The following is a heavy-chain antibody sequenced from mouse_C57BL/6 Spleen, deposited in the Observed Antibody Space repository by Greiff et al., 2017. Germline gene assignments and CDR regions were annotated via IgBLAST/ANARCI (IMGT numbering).Heavy chain of an antibody. CDR3: ARLITTVRDAMDY. V-gene: IGHV1-55*01. CDR1: GYTFTSYW. CDR2: IYPGSGST. J-gene: IGHJ4*01. Sequence: QVQLKQPGAELVKPGASVKMSCKASGYTFTSYWITWVKQRPGQGLEWIGDIYPGSGSTNYNEKFKSKATLTVDTSSSTAYMQLSSLTSEDSAVYYCARLITTVRDAMDYWGQGTSVTVSS. D-gene: IGHD1-1*01.